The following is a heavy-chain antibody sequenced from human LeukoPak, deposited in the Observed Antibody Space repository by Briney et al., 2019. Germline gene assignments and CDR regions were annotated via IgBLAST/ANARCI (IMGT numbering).Heavy chain of an antibody. J-gene: IGHJ1*01. Sequence: SGTLSLTCAVSGGSISSDNWWSWVRQPPGKGLEWIGEIYHSGSTNYNPSLQSRVPISVDKSNNHFSLRLTSVTAADTAVYYCATNGWYCLDHWGQGALVTVSS. CDR2: IYHSGST. CDR3: ATNGWYCLDH. CDR1: GGSISSDNW. V-gene: IGHV4-4*02. D-gene: IGHD6-19*01.